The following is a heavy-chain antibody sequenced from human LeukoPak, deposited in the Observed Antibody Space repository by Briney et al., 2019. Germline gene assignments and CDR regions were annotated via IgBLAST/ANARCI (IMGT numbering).Heavy chain of an antibody. V-gene: IGHV6-1*01. CDR3: ARGVAANNDY. CDR1: GDRVSRTNAA. D-gene: IGHD2-15*01. Sequence: SHTLSLPCAISGDRVSRTNAAWTWITQSPSRGLEWQGRTYYKSKRYNDYAVSVKSLITINPDTSKNQFSLQLNSETPENPAVDYCARGVAANNDYWGQGTLVTVSS. J-gene: IGHJ4*02. CDR2: TYYKSKRYN.